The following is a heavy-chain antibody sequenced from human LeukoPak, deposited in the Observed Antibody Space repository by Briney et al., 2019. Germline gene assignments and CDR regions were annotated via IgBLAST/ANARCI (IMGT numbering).Heavy chain of an antibody. CDR3: IRLLDYNGYYYGAFDY. D-gene: IGHD3-22*01. CDR1: GFTFSASA. J-gene: IGHJ4*02. V-gene: IGHV3-73*01. CDR2: IRTKTNDFAT. Sequence: AGGSLKLSCAASGFTFSASAMHWVSQASGKGLEWVGRIRTKTNDFATAYAASVKGRFTVSRDDSKNTAYLQMNSLKTEDTAVYYCIRLLDYNGYYYGAFDYWGQGTLVTVSS.